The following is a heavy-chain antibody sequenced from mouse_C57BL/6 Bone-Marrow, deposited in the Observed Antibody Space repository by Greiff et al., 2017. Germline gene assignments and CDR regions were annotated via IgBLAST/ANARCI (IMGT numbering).Heavy chain of an antibody. V-gene: IGHV1-82*01. CDR1: GYAFSSSW. CDR2: IYPGDGDT. CDR3: AMSGTNY. D-gene: IGHD4-1*01. J-gene: IGHJ2*01. Sequence: QVQLKESGPELVKPGASVKISCKASGYAFSSSWMNWVKQRPGKGLEWIGRIYPGDGDTNYNGKFKGKATLTADKSSSTAYMQLSSLTSEDSAVYFCAMSGTNYWGQGTTLTVSS.